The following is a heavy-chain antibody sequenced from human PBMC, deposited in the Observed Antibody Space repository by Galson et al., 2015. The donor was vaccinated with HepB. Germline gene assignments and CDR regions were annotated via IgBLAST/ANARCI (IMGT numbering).Heavy chain of an antibody. V-gene: IGHV1-69*01. CDR2: IIPIFGTA. D-gene: IGHD3-22*01. CDR3: ARGYYYDSSGYYYLRS. J-gene: IGHJ5*02. Sequence: QSGAEVKKPGESLKISCKASGGTFSSYAISWVRQAPGQGLEWMGGIIPIFGTANYAQKFQGRVTITADESTSTAYMELSSLRSEDTAVYYCARGYYYDSSGYYYLRSWGQGTLVTVSS. CDR1: GGTFSSYA.